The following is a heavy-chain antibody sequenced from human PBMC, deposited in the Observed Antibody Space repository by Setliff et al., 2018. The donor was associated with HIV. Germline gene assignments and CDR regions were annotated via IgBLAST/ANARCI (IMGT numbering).Heavy chain of an antibody. V-gene: IGHV4-61*02. CDR2: IYTSGST. D-gene: IGHD3-3*01. CDR3: ARDDGIFGVVIIPWFDP. CDR1: GGSISSGNYY. Sequence: SETLSLTCTVSGGSISSGNYYWSWIRQPAGKGLEWIGRIYTSGSTNYNPSLKSRVTISIDASKNQFSLRLNSVTAADTAMYYCARDDGIFGVVIIPWFDPWGQGTLVTVSS. J-gene: IGHJ5*02.